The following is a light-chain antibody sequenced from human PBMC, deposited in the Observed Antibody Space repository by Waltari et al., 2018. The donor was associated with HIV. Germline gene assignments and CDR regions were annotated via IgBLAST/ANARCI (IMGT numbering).Light chain of an antibody. J-gene: IGLJ1*01. CDR1: SGDVGGYNF. Sequence: SALTQPASVSGSPGQSITISCTGTSGDVGGYNFVPWYQQHPGKAPKLIIYEVTYRPSGVSDRFSGSKSGNTASLTISGLQAEDEADYYCCSYTSSNTYDFGTGTTVTVL. CDR3: CSYTSSNTYD. CDR2: EVT. V-gene: IGLV2-14*03.